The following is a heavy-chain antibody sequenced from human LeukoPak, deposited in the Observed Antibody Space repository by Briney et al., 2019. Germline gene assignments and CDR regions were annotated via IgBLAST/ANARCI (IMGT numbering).Heavy chain of an antibody. CDR3: ARARTVRGVNVLVGDWFDP. D-gene: IGHD3-10*01. V-gene: IGHV1-18*04. CDR2: ISAYNGNT. CDR1: GYTFTSYG. Sequence: ASVKVSCKASGYTFTSYGISWVRQAPGQGLEWMGWISAYNGNTNYAQKLQGRVTMTTDTSTSTAYMELRSLRSDDTAVYYCARARTVRGVNVLVGDWFDPWGQGTLVTVSS. J-gene: IGHJ5*02.